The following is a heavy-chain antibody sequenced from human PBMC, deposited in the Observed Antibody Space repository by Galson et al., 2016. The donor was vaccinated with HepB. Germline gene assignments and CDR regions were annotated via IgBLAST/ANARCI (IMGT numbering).Heavy chain of an antibody. J-gene: IGHJ6*02. CDR3: SRDLQQLGQRGNYDLGV. V-gene: IGHV4-34*01. CDR2: ISHSGST. CDR1: GGSFSASY. Sequence: TLSLTCAVYGGSFSASYCSWIRQPPGKGLEWVGEISHSGSTNFDPSLNSRVTISVDTSTNQCSLKLSSVTAADTAVYYCSRDLQQLGQRGNYDLGVWGQGTTATVSS. D-gene: IGHD6-13*01.